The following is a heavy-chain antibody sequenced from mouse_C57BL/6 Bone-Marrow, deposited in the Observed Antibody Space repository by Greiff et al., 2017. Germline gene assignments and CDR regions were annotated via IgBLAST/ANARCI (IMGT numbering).Heavy chain of an antibody. J-gene: IGHJ2*01. D-gene: IGHD1-1*01. V-gene: IGHV14-4*01. CDR1: GFNIKDDY. CDR3: TTYLSTTVVAHFDY. Sequence: EVQLQQSGAELVRPGASVKLSCTASGFNIKDDYMHWVKQRPEQGLEWIGWIDPENGDTEYASKFQGKATITADTSSQTAYLQLSSLTSEDTAVYYCTTYLSTTVVAHFDYWGQGTTLTVSS. CDR2: IDPENGDT.